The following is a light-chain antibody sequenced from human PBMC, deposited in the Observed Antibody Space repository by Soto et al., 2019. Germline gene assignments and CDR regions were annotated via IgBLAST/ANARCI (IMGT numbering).Light chain of an antibody. V-gene: IGLV2-8*01. CDR1: SRDVGGYNY. Sequence: QSALTQPPSASGSPGQSVTLSCSGSSRDVGGYNYVSWYQQYPGKAPQIMIYEVNKRPSGVPDRFSGSKSGNTASLTVSGLQAEDEADYYCSSFAGRNTVIFGGGTKLTVL. CDR3: SSFAGRNTVI. J-gene: IGLJ2*01. CDR2: EVN.